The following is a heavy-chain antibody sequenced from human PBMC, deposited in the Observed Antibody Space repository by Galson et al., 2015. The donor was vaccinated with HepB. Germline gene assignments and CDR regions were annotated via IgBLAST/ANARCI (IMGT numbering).Heavy chain of an antibody. Sequence: SLRLSCAASGFSVSGNYMNWVRQAPGKGLEWVSVISSGGSTSYADSVKGRFTISRDISKNRLYLQMDSLRADDTAVYYCAQLGTGYWGQGTLVTVSP. J-gene: IGHJ4*02. V-gene: IGHV3-53*01. CDR2: ISSGGST. CDR3: AQLGTGY. CDR1: GFSVSGNY. D-gene: IGHD7-27*01.